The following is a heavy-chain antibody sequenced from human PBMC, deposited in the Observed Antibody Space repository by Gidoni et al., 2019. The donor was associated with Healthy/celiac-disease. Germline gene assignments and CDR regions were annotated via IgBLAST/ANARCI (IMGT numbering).Heavy chain of an antibody. D-gene: IGHD3-22*01. CDR1: GFTFSSYW. CDR3: ARPYYDSIGYAPLDY. Sequence: EVQLVASGGGLVKPGGSLRLSCAASGFTFSSYWMHWVRQAPGKGLVWVSRINSDGSSTSYADSVKGRFTISRDNDKNTLYLQINSLRAEDTAVYYCARPYYDSIGYAPLDYWGQGTLVTVSS. CDR2: INSDGSST. J-gene: IGHJ4*02. V-gene: IGHV3-74*01.